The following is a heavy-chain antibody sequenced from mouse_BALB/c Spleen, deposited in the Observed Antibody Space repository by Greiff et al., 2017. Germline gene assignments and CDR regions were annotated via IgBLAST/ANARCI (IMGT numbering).Heavy chain of an antibody. J-gene: IGHJ4*01. D-gene: IGHD1-1*01. CDR3: ARLYYGSSLYAMDY. CDR1: GYTFTDYN. V-gene: IGHV1S29*02. Sequence: VQLQQSGPELVKPGASVKISCKASGYTFTDYNMHWVKQSHGKSLEWIGYIYPYNGGTGYNQKFKSKATLTVDNSSSTAYMELRSLTSEDSAVYYCARLYYGSSLYAMDYWGQGTSVTVSS. CDR2: IYPYNGGT.